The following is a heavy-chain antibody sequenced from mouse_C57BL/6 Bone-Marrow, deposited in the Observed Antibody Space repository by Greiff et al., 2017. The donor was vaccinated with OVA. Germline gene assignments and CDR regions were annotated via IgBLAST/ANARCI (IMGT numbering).Heavy chain of an antibody. V-gene: IGHV5-6*01. CDR2: ISSGGSYT. CDR3: ATMITAWFAY. J-gene: IGHJ3*01. CDR1: GFTFSSYG. Sequence: EVKLMESGGDLVKPGGSLKLSCAASGFTFSSYGMSWVRQTPDKRLEWVATISSGGSYTYYPDSVKGRFTISRDNAKNTLYLQMSSLQSEDTAMYYCATMITAWFAYWGQGTLVTVSA. D-gene: IGHD2-4*01.